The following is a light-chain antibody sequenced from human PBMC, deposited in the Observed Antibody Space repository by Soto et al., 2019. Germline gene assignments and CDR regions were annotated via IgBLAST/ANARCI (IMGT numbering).Light chain of an antibody. CDR1: SSNIGAGYD. CDR2: GNI. Sequence: QSVLTQPPSVSGAPGQRVTISCTGSSSNIGAGYDVHGYQQLPGTAPKLLIYGNINRPSGVPDRFSGSKSATSASLAITGLQAEDEADYYCCSHASRGTFEWLFGGGTKVTVL. V-gene: IGLV1-40*01. CDR3: CSHASRGTFEWL. J-gene: IGLJ3*02.